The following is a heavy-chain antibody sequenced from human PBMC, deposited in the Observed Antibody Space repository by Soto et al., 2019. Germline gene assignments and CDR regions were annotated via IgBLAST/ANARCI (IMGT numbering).Heavy chain of an antibody. CDR3: AKGSVVVAAKFDS. CDR1: GFTYNNYA. V-gene: IGHV3-23*01. J-gene: IGHJ4*02. CDR2: ISSSGYSA. Sequence: EVQLLESGGALVQPGVSLSLSCAASGFTYNNYAMGWVRQAPGQGLVWVSAISSSGYSAYYADSVKGLFTISRDNSRNTMFLQMTKLSAEDTAVYYCAKGSVVVAAKFDSWGQGTQVTVSS. D-gene: IGHD2-21*02.